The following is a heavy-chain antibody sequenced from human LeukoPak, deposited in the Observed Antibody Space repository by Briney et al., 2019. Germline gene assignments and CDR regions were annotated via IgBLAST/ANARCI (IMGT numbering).Heavy chain of an antibody. CDR3: ARDRGSGSSLTYDAFDI. V-gene: IGHV1-2*02. Sequence: ASVKVSCKASGYTFTGYYMHWVRQAPGQGLEWMGWINPNSGGTNYAQKFQGRVTMTRDESTSTAYMELSSLRSEDTAVYYCARDRGSGSSLTYDAFDIWGQGTMVTVSS. CDR2: INPNSGGT. J-gene: IGHJ3*02. CDR1: GYTFTGYY. D-gene: IGHD6-6*01.